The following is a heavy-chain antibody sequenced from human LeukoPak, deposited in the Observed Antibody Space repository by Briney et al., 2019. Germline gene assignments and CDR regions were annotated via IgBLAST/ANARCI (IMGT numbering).Heavy chain of an antibody. CDR2: IYYSGTT. CDR3: ARILADQNAFDI. CDR1: GASMRSSSYY. J-gene: IGHJ3*02. V-gene: IGHV4-39*01. D-gene: IGHD2-8*02. Sequence: SETLSLTCTVSGASMRSSSYYWAWVRQPPGKGLEWIGTIYYSGTTTYNSSLKSRLTISVDTSKNQVPLKVSSVTAADTAMFYCARILADQNAFDIWGQGTMVTVSS.